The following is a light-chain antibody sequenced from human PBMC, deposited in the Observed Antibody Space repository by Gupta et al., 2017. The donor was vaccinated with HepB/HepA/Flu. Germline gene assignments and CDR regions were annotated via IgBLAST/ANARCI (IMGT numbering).Light chain of an antibody. CDR1: QSVSSSY. CDR3: QQCCTPPST. J-gene: IGKJ2*01. V-gene: IGKV3-20*01. CDR2: GAS. Sequence: EILLTQSPGTLSLSPGERATLSCRASQSVSSSYLAWYQQKPGQAPRLLVYGASNRATGIPDRFSGSASGTDLNLTISRLEPEDFALYYCQQCCTPPSTFGQGTKVEIK.